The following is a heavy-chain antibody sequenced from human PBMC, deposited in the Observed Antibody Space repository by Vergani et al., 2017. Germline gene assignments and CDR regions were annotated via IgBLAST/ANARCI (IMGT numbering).Heavy chain of an antibody. CDR3: TTDPLCWGDGSCYWLRDHHYYGMDV. V-gene: IGHV3-15*07. J-gene: IGHJ6*02. Sequence: EVQLVESGGGIVKPGGSLRLSCVASGFSFRNAWMNWVRRTPGKGLEWVGRIKSTFDRGTTDYAAAVKGIFTISRDDSKNTLFLQMNGLKTEDIGVYYCTTDPLCWGDGSCYWLRDHHYYGMDVWGQGTTVTVSS. CDR1: GFSFRNAW. D-gene: IGHD3-10*01. CDR2: IKSTFDRGTT.